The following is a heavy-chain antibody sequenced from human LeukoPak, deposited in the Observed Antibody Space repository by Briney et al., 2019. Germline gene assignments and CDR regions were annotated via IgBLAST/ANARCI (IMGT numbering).Heavy chain of an antibody. CDR2: ISYDGSNK. J-gene: IGHJ6*02. V-gene: IGHV3-30*18. CDR3: AKAPYYYYGMDV. CDR1: GFTFSSYG. Sequence: SLRLSCAASGFTFSSYGMHWVRQAPGKGLEWVAVISYDGSNKYYVDSVKGRFTISRDNSKNTLYLQMNSLRAEDTAVYYCAKAPYYYYGMDVWGQGTTVTVSS.